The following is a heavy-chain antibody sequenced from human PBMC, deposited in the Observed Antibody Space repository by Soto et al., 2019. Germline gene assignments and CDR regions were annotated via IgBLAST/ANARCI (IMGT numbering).Heavy chain of an antibody. V-gene: IGHV3-30-3*01. CDR2: ISYDGSNK. Sequence: GGSLRLSCAASGFTFSSYAMHWVRQAPGKGLEWVAVISYDGSNKYYADSVKGRFTISRDNSKNTLYLQMNSLRAEDTAVYYCARANYTAAILFWGQGTLVTVSS. D-gene: IGHD2-2*01. J-gene: IGHJ4*02. CDR1: GFTFSSYA. CDR3: ARANYTAAILF.